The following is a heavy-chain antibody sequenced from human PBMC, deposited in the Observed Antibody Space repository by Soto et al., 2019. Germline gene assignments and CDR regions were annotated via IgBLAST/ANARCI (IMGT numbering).Heavy chain of an antibody. V-gene: IGHV4-31*03. CDR3: ARGLGGYFDY. CDR2: IYYSGST. D-gene: IGHD3-16*01. CDR1: GGSISSGGYY. J-gene: IGHJ4*02. Sequence: QVQLQESGPGLVEPSQTLTLSCSVSGGSISSGGYYWSRIRQHPGKGLEWIGYIYYSGSTYYNPSLKSRVTISVDTSKNQFSLKLSSVTAADTAVYYCARGLGGYFDYWGQGTLVTVSS.